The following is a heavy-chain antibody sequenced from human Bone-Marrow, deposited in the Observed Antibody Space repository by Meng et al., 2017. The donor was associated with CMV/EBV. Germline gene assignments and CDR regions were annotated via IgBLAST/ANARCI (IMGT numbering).Heavy chain of an antibody. D-gene: IGHD6-13*01. CDR2: INHSGST. CDR3: ARRSSSWTRFDY. J-gene: IGHJ4*02. V-gene: IGHV4-34*01. CDR1: GGSFSGYY. Sequence: SETLSLTCAVYGGSFSGYYWSWIRQPPGKGLEWIGEINHSGSTNYNPSLKSRVIISVDTSKNQFSLKLSAVTAADTAVYYWARRSSSWTRFDYWGQGTLVTVSS.